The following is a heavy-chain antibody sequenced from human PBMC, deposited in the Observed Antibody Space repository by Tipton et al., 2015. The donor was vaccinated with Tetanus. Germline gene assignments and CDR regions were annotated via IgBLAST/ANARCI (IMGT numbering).Heavy chain of an antibody. CDR1: GGSFSGYY. Sequence: LRLSCAVYGGSFSGYYWSWIRQHPGTGLEWIGNIYYSGSTYYNPSLKSRLTISADMSKNQFSLKSISVTAADTAVYYCASTVGHSGGYYYYYGMDVWGQGTTVTVSS. J-gene: IGHJ6*02. D-gene: IGHD3-16*01. V-gene: IGHV4-31*02. CDR2: IYYSGST. CDR3: ASTVGHSGGYYYYYGMDV.